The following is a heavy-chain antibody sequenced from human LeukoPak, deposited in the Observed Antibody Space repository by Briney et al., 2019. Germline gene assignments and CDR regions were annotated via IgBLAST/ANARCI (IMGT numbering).Heavy chain of an antibody. CDR1: GGSFSGYY. CDR2: IHPSGST. CDR3: ARGVDEAKVGY. Sequence: SETLSLTCAVYGGSFSGYYWNWVRQPPGKGLEWIGEIHPSGSTTYNPSLQSRVTLSVDTSQNQFSLKLSSVTAADTAVYYCARGVDEAKVGYWGQGTLVTVSS. V-gene: IGHV4-34*01. J-gene: IGHJ4*02.